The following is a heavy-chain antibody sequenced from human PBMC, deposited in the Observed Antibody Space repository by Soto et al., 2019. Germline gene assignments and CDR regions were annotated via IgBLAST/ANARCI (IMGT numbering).Heavy chain of an antibody. CDR2: ISSSGVGT. J-gene: IGHJ6*03. Sequence: TGGSLRLSCVASGCNLSNYAISWVRQAPGKGLEYVSGISSSGVGTYYANSVQGRFTISRDNSKNTVYLQMGSLRAEDMAVYYCARRARPDFYYMDVWGKGTTVTVSS. CDR1: GCNLSNYA. D-gene: IGHD6-6*01. V-gene: IGHV3-64*01. CDR3: ARRARPDFYYMDV.